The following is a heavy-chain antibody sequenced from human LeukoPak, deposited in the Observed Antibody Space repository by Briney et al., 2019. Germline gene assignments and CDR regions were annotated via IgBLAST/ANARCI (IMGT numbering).Heavy chain of an antibody. V-gene: IGHV3-49*03. Sequence: PGGSLRLSCTASGFTFGDYAMSWFRQAPGKGLEWVGFIRSKAYGGTTEYAASVKGRYTISRDDSKSIAYLQMNSLKTEDTAVYYCTKGDSSGWPTSLYFDYWGQGTLVTVSS. CDR1: GFTFGDYA. CDR2: IRSKAYGGTT. D-gene: IGHD6-19*01. J-gene: IGHJ4*02. CDR3: TKGDSSGWPTSLYFDY.